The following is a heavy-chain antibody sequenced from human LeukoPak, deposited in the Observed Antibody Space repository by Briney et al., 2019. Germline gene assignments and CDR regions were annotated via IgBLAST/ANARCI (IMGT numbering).Heavy chain of an antibody. D-gene: IGHD5-12*01. CDR1: GFTFSNAW. J-gene: IGHJ3*02. Sequence: GGSLRLSCAASGFTFSNAWMSWVRQAPGKGLEWVGRIKTKTDGVTTDYAAPVRGRFTLSRDDSKNTVYLQMTSLKIEDTAVYFCTGFETSGPDAFDIWGRGTMVTVSS. V-gene: IGHV3-15*01. CDR3: TGFETSGPDAFDI. CDR2: IKTKTDGVTT.